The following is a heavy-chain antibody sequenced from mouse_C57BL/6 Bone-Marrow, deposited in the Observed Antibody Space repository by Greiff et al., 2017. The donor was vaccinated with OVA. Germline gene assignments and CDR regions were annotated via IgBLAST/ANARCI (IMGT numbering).Heavy chain of an antibody. CDR2: IWTGGGT. CDR1: GFSLTSYA. V-gene: IGHV2-9-1*01. D-gene: IGHD1-1*01. Sequence: VKLVESGPGLVAPSQSLSITCTVSGFSLTSYAISWVRQPPGKGLEWLGVIWTGGGTNYTSALKSRLSISKDNSKSQVFLKRNSLQTDDTARYYCARKYYGSSYDAMDYWGQGTSVTVSS. J-gene: IGHJ4*01. CDR3: ARKYYGSSYDAMDY.